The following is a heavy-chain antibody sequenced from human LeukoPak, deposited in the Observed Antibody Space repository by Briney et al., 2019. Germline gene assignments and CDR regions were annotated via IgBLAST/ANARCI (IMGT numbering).Heavy chain of an antibody. V-gene: IGHV3-23*01. Sequence: GGTLRLSCAASGFTFSSHGMSWVRQAPGKGPEWVGVISNSGDITYYADSVKGGVTISKENYKRTVYMQMNSLRVEDTAVYYCARDRPSSSSAPRFDPWGQGPLVTVSS. CDR2: ISNSGDIT. CDR1: GFTFSSHG. J-gene: IGHJ5*02. D-gene: IGHD6-13*01. CDR3: ARDRPSSSSAPRFDP.